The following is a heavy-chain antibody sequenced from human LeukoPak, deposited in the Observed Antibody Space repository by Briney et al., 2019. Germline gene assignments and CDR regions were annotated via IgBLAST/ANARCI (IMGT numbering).Heavy chain of an antibody. V-gene: IGHV3-30*18. D-gene: IGHD2-2*01. CDR2: ISYDGSNK. CDR3: AKDFAGYCSSTSCPGGDFDY. Sequence: GGSLRLSCAASGFTFSSHGMHWVRQAPGKGLEWVAVISYDGSNKYYADSVKGRFTISRDNSKNTLYLQMNSLRAEDTAVYYCAKDFAGYCSSTSCPGGDFDYWGQGTLVTVSS. CDR1: GFTFSSHG. J-gene: IGHJ4*02.